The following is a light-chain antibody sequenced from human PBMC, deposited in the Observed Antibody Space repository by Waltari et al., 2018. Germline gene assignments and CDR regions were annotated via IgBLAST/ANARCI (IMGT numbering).Light chain of an antibody. J-gene: IGKJ4*01. V-gene: IGKV1-12*01. Sequence: DILMTQSPSSVSASVGDRVTITCRASQDINNCLAWYQQKPGKAPNLLIYDASSLESGVPSRFSGSGSGADFTLTITSLQSEDFATYYCQQAKSFPHTFGGGTKVEIK. CDR1: QDINNC. CDR2: DAS. CDR3: QQAKSFPHT.